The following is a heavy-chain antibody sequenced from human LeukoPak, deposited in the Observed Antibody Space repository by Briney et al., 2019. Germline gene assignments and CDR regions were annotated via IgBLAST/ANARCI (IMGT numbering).Heavy chain of an antibody. D-gene: IGHD5-18*01. Sequence: PGGPLRLSCAASGFTFSDYYMSWIRQAPGKGREWVSYISSSGSTIYYADSVKGRFTIPRDNAKNSLYLQMNSLRAEDTAVYYCARAAMVRLLFDYWGQGTLVTVSS. CDR1: GFTFSDYY. J-gene: IGHJ4*02. CDR3: ARAAMVRLLFDY. CDR2: ISSSGSTI. V-gene: IGHV3-11*01.